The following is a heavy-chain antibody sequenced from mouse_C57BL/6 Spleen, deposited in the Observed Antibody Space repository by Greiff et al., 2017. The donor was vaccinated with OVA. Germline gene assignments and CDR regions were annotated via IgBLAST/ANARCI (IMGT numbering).Heavy chain of an antibody. J-gene: IGHJ4*01. CDR2: INPNNGGT. CDR3: AIITTVVDYAMDY. V-gene: IGHV1-26*01. CDR1: GYTFTNYY. Sequence: VQLQQSGPELVKPGASVKISCKASGYTFTNYYMNWVKQSHGKSLEWIGDINPNNGGTSYNQKFKGKATLTVDKSSSTAYMELRSLTSEDSAVYYCAIITTVVDYAMDYWGQGTSVTVSS. D-gene: IGHD1-1*01.